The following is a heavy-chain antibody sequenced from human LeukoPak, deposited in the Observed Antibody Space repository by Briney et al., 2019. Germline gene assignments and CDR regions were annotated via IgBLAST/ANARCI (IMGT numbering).Heavy chain of an antibody. CDR2: ISSTSNYI. Sequence: PGGSLRLSCEVSGFIFSSYSMNWVRQAPGKGLEWVSFISSTSNYIYYADSVKGRFTISRDNAKNSLYLQMNSLRAEDTAVYYCARDRYGDYDFDYWGQGTLVTVSS. CDR1: GFIFSSYS. D-gene: IGHD4-17*01. CDR3: ARDRYGDYDFDY. J-gene: IGHJ4*02. V-gene: IGHV3-21*01.